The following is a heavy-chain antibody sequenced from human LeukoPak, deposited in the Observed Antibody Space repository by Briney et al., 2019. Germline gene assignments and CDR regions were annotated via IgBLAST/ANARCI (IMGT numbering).Heavy chain of an antibody. CDR3: ARGRITMVRGLNWFDP. CDR2: MNPNSGNT. V-gene: IGHV1-8*01. J-gene: IGHJ5*02. Sequence: GASVKVSCKASGYTFTSYDINWVRQATGQGLEWMGWMNPNSGNTGYAQKFQGRVTMTRDTSTSTVYMELSSLRSEDTAVYYCARGRITMVRGLNWFDPWGQGTLVTVSS. D-gene: IGHD3-10*01. CDR1: GYTFTSYD.